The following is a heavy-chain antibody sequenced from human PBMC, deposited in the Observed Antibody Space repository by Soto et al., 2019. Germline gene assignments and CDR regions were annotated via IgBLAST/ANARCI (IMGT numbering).Heavy chain of an antibody. CDR1: GYTFTGYY. V-gene: IGHV1-2*04. CDR3: ARVKYTAMVSDYYGMDV. D-gene: IGHD5-18*01. J-gene: IGHJ6*02. CDR2: INPNSGGT. Sequence: QVQLVQSGAEVKKPGASVKVSCKASGYTFTGYYMHWVRQAPGQGLEWMGWINPNSGGTKYAQKFQGWVTKTRDTSISTDYMELSRLRSDDTAVYYCARVKYTAMVSDYYGMDVWGQGTTVTVSS.